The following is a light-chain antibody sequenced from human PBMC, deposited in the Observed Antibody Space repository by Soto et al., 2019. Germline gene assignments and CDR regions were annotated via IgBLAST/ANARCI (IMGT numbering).Light chain of an antibody. CDR1: SSKIGAGYD. V-gene: IGLV1-40*01. J-gene: IGLJ2*01. CDR2: GNS. CDR3: QSYDSSLSGSV. Sequence: QSVLTQPPSVSGASRQRVTSSCTGSSSKIGAGYDVHWYQQLPGTAPKLLIDGNSNRPSGVPDRFSGSKSGTSASLAITGLQAEDEAGYYCQSYDSSLSGSVFGGGTKLTVL.